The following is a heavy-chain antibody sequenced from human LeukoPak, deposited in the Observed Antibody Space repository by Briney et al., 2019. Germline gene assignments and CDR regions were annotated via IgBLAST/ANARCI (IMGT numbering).Heavy chain of an antibody. CDR2: ISNSDGNT. CDR1: GFTFSSYA. J-gene: IGHJ4*02. Sequence: PGGSLRLSCIASGFTFSSYAMSWVRQAPGKGLEWASTISNSDGNTYYADSVKGRFTISRDNSKNTLYLQMNSLTAEDTAIYYCATYRQVLLPFESWGQGTLVTVSS. CDR3: ATYRQVLLPFES. D-gene: IGHD5-18*01. V-gene: IGHV3-23*01.